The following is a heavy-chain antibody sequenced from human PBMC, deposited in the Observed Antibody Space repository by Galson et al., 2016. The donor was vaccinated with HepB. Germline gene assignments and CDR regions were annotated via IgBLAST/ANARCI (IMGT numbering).Heavy chain of an antibody. D-gene: IGHD5-24*01. J-gene: IGHJ4*02. CDR3: GRGSSGDVYNFGAY. V-gene: IGHV3-23*01. CDR2: ISVSGDHV. CDR1: GLTLNNFA. Sequence: SLRLSCAASGLTLNNFAINWIRQAPEKGLEWVSGISVSGDHVYYADSVKGRLTIYRENSKNTVYLQMNSRRAEDTAVYYCGRGSSGDVYNFGAYWGQGTRVTVSS.